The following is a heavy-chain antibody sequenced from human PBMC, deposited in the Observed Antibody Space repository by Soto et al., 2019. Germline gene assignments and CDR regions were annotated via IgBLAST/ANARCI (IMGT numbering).Heavy chain of an antibody. V-gene: IGHV1-58*01. CDR1: GFTFTSSA. D-gene: IGHD2-2*01. CDR3: AATHEYCSSTSCFYYYYYGMDV. J-gene: IGHJ6*04. Sequence: SVKVSCKASGFTFTSSAVQWVRQARGQRLEWIGWIVVGSGNTNYAQKFQERVTITRDMSTSTAYMELSSLRSEDTAVYYCAATHEYCSSTSCFYYYYYGMDVWGEGTQVTVYS. CDR2: IVVGSGNT.